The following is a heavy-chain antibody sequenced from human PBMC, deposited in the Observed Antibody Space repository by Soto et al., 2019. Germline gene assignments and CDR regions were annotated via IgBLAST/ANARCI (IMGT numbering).Heavy chain of an antibody. CDR1: GFSLANYP. CDR2: SSPRGDTI. J-gene: IGHJ6*02. D-gene: IGHD3-3*01. Sequence: PGGSLRLSCVASGFSLANYPMNWVRQTPGKGLEWISYSSPRGDTIYYADSVEGRFTISRDNARNTLYLQMNSLRAEDTAVYSCARERRILEWLLFHYYYGMDVWGQGTTVTVSS. CDR3: ARERRILEWLLFHYYYGMDV. V-gene: IGHV3-48*01.